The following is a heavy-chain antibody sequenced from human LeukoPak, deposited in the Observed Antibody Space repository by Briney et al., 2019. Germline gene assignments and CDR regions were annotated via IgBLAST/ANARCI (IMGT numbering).Heavy chain of an antibody. J-gene: IGHJ4*02. CDR3: ATRGSTQALANFDY. CDR2: IKQDGSEK. D-gene: IGHD3-10*01. CDR1: GFTFSSYW. Sequence: GGSLRLSCAASGFTFSSYWMSWVRQAPGKGLEWVANIKQDGSEKYYVDSVKGRFTISRDNAKNSLYLQMDSLRAEDTAVYYCATRGSTQALANFDYWGQGTLVTVSS. V-gene: IGHV3-7*01.